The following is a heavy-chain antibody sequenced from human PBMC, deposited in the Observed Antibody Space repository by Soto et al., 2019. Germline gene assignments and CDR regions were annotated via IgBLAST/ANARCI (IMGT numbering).Heavy chain of an antibody. CDR1: GGSFSSSSYY. V-gene: IGHV4-39*01. CDR3: ARHTPAISVSDH. Sequence: QLQLQESGPGLLKPSETLSLTCTVSGGSFSSSSYYWGWIRQPPGQGLEWIGSIYYSGSTYYTPSLKSRVTIPVDTSKNHFSRKLSSVPAADTAVYSCARHTPAISVSDHGGQGTRFTVSS. J-gene: IGHJ4*02. CDR2: IYYSGST. D-gene: IGHD2-15*01.